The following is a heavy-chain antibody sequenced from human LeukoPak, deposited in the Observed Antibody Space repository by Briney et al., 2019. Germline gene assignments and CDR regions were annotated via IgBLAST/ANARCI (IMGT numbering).Heavy chain of an antibody. Sequence: SETLSLTCAVYGGSFSGYYWSWIRQPPGKGLEWIGEINHSGSTNYNPSLKSRVTISVDTSKNQFSLKLSSVTAADTAVYYCARAGAVAGGKNAFDIWGQGTMVTVS. CDR3: ARAGAVAGGKNAFDI. CDR2: INHSGST. J-gene: IGHJ3*02. V-gene: IGHV4-34*01. D-gene: IGHD6-19*01. CDR1: GGSFSGYY.